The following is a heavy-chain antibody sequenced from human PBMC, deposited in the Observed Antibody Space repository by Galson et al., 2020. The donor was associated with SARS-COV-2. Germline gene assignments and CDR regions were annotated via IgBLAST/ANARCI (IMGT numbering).Heavy chain of an antibody. J-gene: IGHJ6*02. CDR2: ISSSSDYI. D-gene: IGHD3-10*02. V-gene: IGHV3-21*01. Sequence: GESLKISCLVSGFPFNSYSMNWVRPAPGKGLEWVSAISSSSDYIYNADSVKGRFTISRDNAKNSLYLQMNSLRAEDTAVYYCAREASWAMFAMDVWGQGTTVTVAS. CDR3: AREASWAMFAMDV. CDR1: GFPFNSYS.